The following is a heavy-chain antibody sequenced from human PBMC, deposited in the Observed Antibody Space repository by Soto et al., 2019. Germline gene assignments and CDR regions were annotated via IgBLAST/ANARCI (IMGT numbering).Heavy chain of an antibody. CDR2: INPNSGGT. V-gene: IGHV1-2*02. D-gene: IGHD3-10*01. CDR1: GYTFTGYY. Sequence: ASVKVSCKASGYTFTGYYMHWVRQAPGQGLEWMGWINPNSGGTNYAQKFQGRVTITRDTSISTAYMELSRLRSDDTAVYYCARFSNYYGSGSYSVYYFDYWGQGTLVTV. CDR3: ARFSNYYGSGSYSVYYFDY. J-gene: IGHJ4*02.